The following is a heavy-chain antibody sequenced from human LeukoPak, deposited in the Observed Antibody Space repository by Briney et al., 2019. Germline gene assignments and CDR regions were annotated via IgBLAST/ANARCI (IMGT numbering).Heavy chain of an antibody. CDR1: GYSISRGYY. J-gene: IGHJ4*02. Sequence: SETLSLTCAVSGYSISRGYYWGWIRQPPGKGLEWIGRIYYSGSTYYNPSLKSRVTISVDTSKTQFSLKLSSVTAADTAVYYCARLGSSSHYPSPLDYWGQGTLVTVSS. CDR3: ARLGSSSHYPSPLDY. D-gene: IGHD6-13*01. CDR2: IYYSGST. V-gene: IGHV4-38-2*01.